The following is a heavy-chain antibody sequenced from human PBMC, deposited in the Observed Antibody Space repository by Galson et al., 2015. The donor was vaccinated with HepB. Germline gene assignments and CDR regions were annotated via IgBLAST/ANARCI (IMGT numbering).Heavy chain of an antibody. CDR3: ARDSFKDYYYYYYMDV. Sequence: SLRLSCAASGFTFSSYAMHWVRQAPGKGLEWVAVISYDGSNKYYADSVKGRFTISRDNSKNTLYLQMNSLRAEDTAVYYCARDSFKDYYYYYYMDVWGKGTTVTVSS. CDR1: GFTFSSYA. V-gene: IGHV3-30-3*01. J-gene: IGHJ6*03. CDR2: ISYDGSNK.